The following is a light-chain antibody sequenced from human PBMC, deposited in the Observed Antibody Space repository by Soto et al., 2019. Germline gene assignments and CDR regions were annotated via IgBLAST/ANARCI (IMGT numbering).Light chain of an antibody. Sequence: IVMTQSPATLSVSPGERATLSCRASQSVGSKLAWYQQKPGQAPRLLIYDASTRATVIPARFSGSGSGTEFTLTISSLQSEDFAVYYCQQYDTWPLTFGGGTKVDIK. CDR2: DAS. V-gene: IGKV3-15*01. J-gene: IGKJ4*01. CDR3: QQYDTWPLT. CDR1: QSVGSK.